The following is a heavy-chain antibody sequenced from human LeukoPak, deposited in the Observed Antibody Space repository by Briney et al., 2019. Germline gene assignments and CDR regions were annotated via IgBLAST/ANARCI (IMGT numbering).Heavy chain of an antibody. CDR2: IYTNGTT. CDR1: GGSISSGFYY. V-gene: IGHV4-61*02. Sequence: SQTLTLTCTVSGGSISSGFYYWNWIRQPAGQGLEWIGRIYTNGTTNYNPSLESQVTISVDTSKNHFFLKLSSVPAADTAVYYSARRQPPGSVIATWGQGTLVTASS. CDR3: ARRQPPGSVIAT. J-gene: IGHJ5*02. D-gene: IGHD2-21*01.